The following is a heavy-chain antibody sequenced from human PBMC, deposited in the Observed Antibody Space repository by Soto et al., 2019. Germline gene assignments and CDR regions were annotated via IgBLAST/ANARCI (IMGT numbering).Heavy chain of an antibody. V-gene: IGHV1-46*01. CDR1: GYTFTSYY. CDR3: ARESRRNYGLDY. J-gene: IGHJ4*02. CDR2: INPSGGST. Sequence: GASVKVSCRASGYTFTSYYMHWVRQAPGQGLEWMGIINPSGGSTSYAQKFQGRVTMTRDTSTSTVYMELSSLRSEDTAVYYCARESRRNYGLDYWGQGTLVTVSS. D-gene: IGHD1-7*01.